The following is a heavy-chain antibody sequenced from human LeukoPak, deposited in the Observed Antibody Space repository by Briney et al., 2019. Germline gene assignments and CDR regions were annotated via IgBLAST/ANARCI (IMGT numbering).Heavy chain of an antibody. CDR1: GFTFSSYG. J-gene: IGHJ4*02. D-gene: IGHD6-6*01. V-gene: IGHV3-33*06. CDR2: IWYDGSNK. Sequence: GGSLRLSCAASGFTFSSYGMHWVRQAPGKGLEWVAVIWYDGSNKYYADSVKGRFTISRDNSKNTLYLQMNSLRAEDTAVYYCAKVPGYSSSSLPCFDYWGQGTLVTVSS. CDR3: AKVPGYSSSSLPCFDY.